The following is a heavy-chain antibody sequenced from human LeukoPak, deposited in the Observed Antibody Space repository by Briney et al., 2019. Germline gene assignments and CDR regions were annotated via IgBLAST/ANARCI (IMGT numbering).Heavy chain of an antibody. CDR1: GFTFSSYS. D-gene: IGHD6-13*01. CDR2: ISNSNSYI. J-gene: IGHJ6*02. V-gene: IGHV3-21*01. CDR3: ARDLKQLVSYYHYAMDV. Sequence: IPGGSLRLSCTASGFTFSSYSMNWVRQAPGKGLEWVSSISNSNSYIFYADSVQGRFTISRDNAKNSLYLQMNSLRAEDTAVYYCARDLKQLVSYYHYAMDVWGQGTTVTVSS.